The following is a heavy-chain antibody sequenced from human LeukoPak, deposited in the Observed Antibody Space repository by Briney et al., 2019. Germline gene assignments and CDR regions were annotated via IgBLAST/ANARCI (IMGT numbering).Heavy chain of an antibody. J-gene: IGHJ4*02. V-gene: IGHV1-3*01. Sequence: VASVTVSFKASGYTFTSYAMHWVRQAPGQRLEWMGWINAGNGNTKYSQKFQGRVTITRDTSASTAYMELSSLRSEDTAVYYCARDRDSSGYPHFDYWGQGTLVTVSS. CDR2: INAGNGNT. CDR1: GYTFTSYA. CDR3: ARDRDSSGYPHFDY. D-gene: IGHD3-22*01.